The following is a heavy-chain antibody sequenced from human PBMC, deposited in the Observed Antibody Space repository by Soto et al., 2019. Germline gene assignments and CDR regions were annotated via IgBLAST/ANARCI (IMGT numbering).Heavy chain of an antibody. J-gene: IGHJ4*02. CDR1: GFSFSNYG. CDR3: AKFRFDYDSGSSIDY. CDR2: IGGRGGST. D-gene: IGHD3-22*01. Sequence: GGSLRLSCAASGFSFSNYGMSWVRQAPGKGLEWVSVIGGRGGSTYYADSMKGRFTMSRDNSKNTLYLQLNSLRAEDTAVYFCAKFRFDYDSGSSIDYWGQGTLVTVSS. V-gene: IGHV3-23*01.